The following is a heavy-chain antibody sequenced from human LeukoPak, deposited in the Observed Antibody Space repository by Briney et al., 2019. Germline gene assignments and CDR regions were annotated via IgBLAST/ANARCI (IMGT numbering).Heavy chain of an antibody. V-gene: IGHV1-3*01. Sequence: ASVKVSCKASGYTFTSYAMHWVRQAPGQRLEWMGWINAGNGNTKYSQKLQGRVTMTTDTSTSTAYMELRSLRSEDTAVYYCARDLPNGKRDDAFDIWGQGTMVTVSS. CDR2: INAGNGNT. CDR3: ARDLPNGKRDDAFDI. D-gene: IGHD2-8*01. J-gene: IGHJ3*02. CDR1: GYTFTSYA.